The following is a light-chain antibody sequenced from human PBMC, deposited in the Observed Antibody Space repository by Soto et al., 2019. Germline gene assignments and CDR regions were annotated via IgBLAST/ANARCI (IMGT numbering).Light chain of an antibody. V-gene: IGKV3-11*01. CDR1: QSVTNY. CDR3: QQRSNWPSGT. J-gene: IGKJ1*01. Sequence: EIVLTQSPAPLSLSPGARATLSCRASQSVTNYLAWYQQNPGQAPRLLIYDASNRATGIPARFSGSGSGTDFTLTISSLEPEDFAVYYCQQRSNWPSGTFGQGTKVEIK. CDR2: DAS.